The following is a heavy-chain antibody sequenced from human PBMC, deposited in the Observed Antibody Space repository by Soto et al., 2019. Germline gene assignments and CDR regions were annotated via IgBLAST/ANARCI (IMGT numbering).Heavy chain of an antibody. CDR3: AKGGPSQNITIFGVVLSRPKPQGGYFDY. V-gene: IGHV3-23*01. D-gene: IGHD3-3*01. J-gene: IGHJ4*02. Sequence: GGSLRLSCAASGFTFSSYAMSWVRQAPGKGLEWVSAISGSGGSTYYADSVKGRFTISRDNSKNTLYLQMNSLRAEDTAVYYCAKGGPSQNITIFGVVLSRPKPQGGYFDYWGQGTLVTVSS. CDR2: ISGSGGST. CDR1: GFTFSSYA.